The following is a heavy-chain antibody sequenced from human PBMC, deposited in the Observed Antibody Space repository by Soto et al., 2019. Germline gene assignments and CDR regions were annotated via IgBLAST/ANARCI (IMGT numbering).Heavy chain of an antibody. V-gene: IGHV3-23*01. D-gene: IGHD3-10*01. CDR3: AKDQHGSGSYYFDY. CDR2: ISGSGGST. J-gene: IGHJ4*02. Sequence: RLSCAASGFTFSSYGMSWVRQAPGKGLEWVSGISGSGGSTYYADSVKGRFTISRDNSKDTVYLQMNSLRAEDTAVYYCAKDQHGSGSYYFDYLGQGNLVTGS. CDR1: GFTFSSYG.